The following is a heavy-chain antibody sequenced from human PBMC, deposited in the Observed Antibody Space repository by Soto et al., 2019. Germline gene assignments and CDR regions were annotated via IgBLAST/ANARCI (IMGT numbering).Heavy chain of an antibody. J-gene: IGHJ6*02. V-gene: IGHV3-30*04. Sequence: PGGSLRLSCAASGFTFSNYAMHWVRQAPGKGLEWVAVISYVACIKYYADSVKARFTVSRDNSKNTLYLQMNSLQMNSLRAEDTAVYYCARDARDSSTWSTYYYYGMDVWGQGTTVTVSS. CDR3: ARDARDSSTWSTYYYYGMDV. D-gene: IGHD6-13*01. CDR1: GFTFSNYA. CDR2: ISYVACIK.